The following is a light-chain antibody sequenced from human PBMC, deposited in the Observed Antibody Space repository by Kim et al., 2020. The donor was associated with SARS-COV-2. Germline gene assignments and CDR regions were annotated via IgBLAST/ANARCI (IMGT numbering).Light chain of an antibody. V-gene: IGLV1-44*01. CDR3: ATWDDSLNGWV. CDR2: SNN. Sequence: ELTQPPSASGTPGQRVTISCSGSSSNIGSNTVNWYQQLPGTAPKLLIYSNNQRPSGVPDRFSGSKSGTSASRAISGLQSEDEADYYCATWDDSLNGWVFGGGTQLPS. J-gene: IGLJ3*02. CDR1: SSNIGSNT.